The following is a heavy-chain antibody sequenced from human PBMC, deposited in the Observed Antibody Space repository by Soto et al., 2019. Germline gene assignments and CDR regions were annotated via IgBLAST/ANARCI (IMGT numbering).Heavy chain of an antibody. Sequence: ASETLSLTCTVSGGPLRSYHWSWIRQPPGKKLEWIGYIYYSGSTNYNPTLKSRVTISVDTSRNQFSLRLSSVTAADTAVYYCARDTLPDYWGQGTLVTVSS. V-gene: IGHV4-59*01. CDR2: IYYSGST. J-gene: IGHJ4*02. CDR1: GGPLRSYH. CDR3: ARDTLPDY.